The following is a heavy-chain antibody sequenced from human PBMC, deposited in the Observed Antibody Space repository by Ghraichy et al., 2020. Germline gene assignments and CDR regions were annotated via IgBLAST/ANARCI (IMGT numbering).Heavy chain of an antibody. CDR2: ISGDGGST. V-gene: IGHV3-43*02. J-gene: IGHJ4*02. D-gene: IGHD3-9*01. CDR3: AKISIGYFDWLNFREVDY. Sequence: GGSLRLSCAASGFTFDDYAMHWVRQAPGKGLEWVSLISGDGGSTYYADSVKGRFTISRDNSKNSLYLQMNSLRTEDTALYYCAKISIGYFDWLNFREVDYWGQGTLVTVSS. CDR1: GFTFDDYA.